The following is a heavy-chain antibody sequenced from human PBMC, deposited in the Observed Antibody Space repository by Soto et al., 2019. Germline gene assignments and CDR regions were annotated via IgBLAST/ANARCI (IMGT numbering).Heavy chain of an antibody. Sequence: HVQLQESGPRLGKPSQTLSLTSTVSGGSIRGGDFYWAWIRQPPGKGPECFVYIYSSGSTSYNPSVTRRVNISRDTSKNQSSLKASSEIGADTAVYYCARDRGSDSDDSSGYYHYWGHGTLVTVSS. CDR2: IYSSGST. J-gene: IGHJ4*01. CDR1: GGSIRGGDFY. D-gene: IGHD3-22*01. V-gene: IGHV4-30-4*01. CDR3: ARDRGSDSDDSSGYYHY.